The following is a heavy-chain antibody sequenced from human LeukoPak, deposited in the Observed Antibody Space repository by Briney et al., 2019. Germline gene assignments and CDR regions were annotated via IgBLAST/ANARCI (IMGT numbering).Heavy chain of an antibody. D-gene: IGHD3-10*02. CDR2: IYYSGGT. Sequence: SETLSLTCTVSGGSISSYYWSWIRQPPGKGLEWIGYIYYSGGTNYNPSLKSRVTTSVDTSKNQFSLKLSSVTAADTAVYYCARLSPGSLDMFDYWGQGTLVTVSS. V-gene: IGHV4-59*08. CDR1: GGSISSYY. CDR3: ARLSPGSLDMFDY. J-gene: IGHJ4*02.